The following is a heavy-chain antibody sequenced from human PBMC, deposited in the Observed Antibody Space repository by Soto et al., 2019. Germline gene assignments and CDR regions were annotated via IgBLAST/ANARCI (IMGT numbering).Heavy chain of an antibody. CDR2: LYDVDGS. Sequence: DVQLVESGGGLIQPGESLRLSCAAFGLTISGKKYVAWVRQAPGKGLEWVSALYDVDGSFYADSVKGRFTTSSDSSKTTVYLQMNDLRPDDTAVYYCATGHEREPAYDVWGQGTTVTVSS. CDR3: ATGHEREPAYDV. CDR1: GLTISGKKY. V-gene: IGHV3-53*01. D-gene: IGHD1-1*01. J-gene: IGHJ3*01.